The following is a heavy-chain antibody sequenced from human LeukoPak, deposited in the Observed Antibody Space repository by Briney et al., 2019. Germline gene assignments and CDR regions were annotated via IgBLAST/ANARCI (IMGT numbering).Heavy chain of an antibody. D-gene: IGHD1-1*01. CDR2: INPNTGVT. J-gene: IGHJ4*02. CDR3: ARASHWTYDY. Sequence: ASVKVSCKASGYTFTDYYMHWVRQAPGHGREWMGWINPNTGVTDYARNLQGRVTMTRDTSIGTLYMELNSLKADDTAVYYCARASHWTYDYWGQGTLVTVSS. V-gene: IGHV1-2*02. CDR1: GYTFTDYY.